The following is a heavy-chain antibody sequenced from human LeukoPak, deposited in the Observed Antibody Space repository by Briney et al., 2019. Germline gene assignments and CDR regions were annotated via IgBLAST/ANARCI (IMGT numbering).Heavy chain of an antibody. D-gene: IGHD3-9*01. V-gene: IGHV1-46*01. J-gene: IGHJ5*02. Sequence: ASVKVSCKASGYTFTSYYMHWVRQAPGQGLEWMGIINPSGGSTSYAQKFQGRVTMTRDTSTSTVCMELSSLRSEDTAVYYCARDYRRFDWVPHNWFDPWGQGTLVTVSS. CDR3: ARDYRRFDWVPHNWFDP. CDR2: INPSGGST. CDR1: GYTFTSYY.